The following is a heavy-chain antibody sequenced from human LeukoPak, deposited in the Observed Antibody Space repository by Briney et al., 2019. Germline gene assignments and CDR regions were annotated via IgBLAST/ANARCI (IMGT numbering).Heavy chain of an antibody. J-gene: IGHJ4*02. Sequence: PGGSLRLSCAASGFTFSSYAMSWVRQAPGKGLEWVSAISGSGGSTYYADSVKGRFTISRDNSKNTLYLQMNSLRAEDTAVHYCAKDGDSSGYPYYFDYWGQGTLVTVSS. D-gene: IGHD3-22*01. V-gene: IGHV3-23*01. CDR1: GFTFSSYA. CDR2: ISGSGGST. CDR3: AKDGDSSGYPYYFDY.